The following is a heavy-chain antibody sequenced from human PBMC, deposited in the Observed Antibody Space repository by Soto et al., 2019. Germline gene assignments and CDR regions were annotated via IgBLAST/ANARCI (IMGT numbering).Heavy chain of an antibody. D-gene: IGHD5-12*01. CDR3: ARDRGLSLFDY. Sequence: EVQLVESGGCLVQPGGSLRLSCAASGFTFSSYWMYWVRQAPGKGLVWVSRTNSDGSDTSYADSVKVRFTISRDNAKNTLYLQMNSLRAEDTAVYYCARDRGLSLFDYWGQGTLVTVSS. J-gene: IGHJ4*02. CDR2: TNSDGSDT. CDR1: GFTFSSYW. V-gene: IGHV3-74*01.